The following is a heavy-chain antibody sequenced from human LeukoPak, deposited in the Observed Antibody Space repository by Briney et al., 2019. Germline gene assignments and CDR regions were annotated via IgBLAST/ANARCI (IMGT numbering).Heavy chain of an antibody. CDR3: ASSYDFWSGYVY. D-gene: IGHD3-3*01. CDR2: ISGSGGST. CDR1: GFTFSSYA. V-gene: IGHV3-23*01. J-gene: IGHJ4*02. Sequence: GGSLRLSCAASGFTFSSYAMSWVRQAPGRGRSWVSAISGSGGSTYYADSVKGRFTISRDNSKNTLYLQMNSLRAEDTAVYYCASSYDFWSGYVYWGQGTLVTVSS.